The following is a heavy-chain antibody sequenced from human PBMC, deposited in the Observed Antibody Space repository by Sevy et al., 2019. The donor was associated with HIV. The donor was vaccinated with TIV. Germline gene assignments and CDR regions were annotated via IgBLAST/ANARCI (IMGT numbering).Heavy chain of an antibody. CDR2: ISYDGSNK. V-gene: IGHV3-30*18. J-gene: IGHJ4*02. Sequence: GGSLRLSCAASGFNFRTYGMHWVRQAPGKGLEWVAVISYDGSNKYYADSVKGRFTISRDNSKNTLYLQMNSLRAEDTAVYYCAKVGQDYYDSSVYFDYWGQGTLVTVSS. CDR3: AKVGQDYYDSSVYFDY. D-gene: IGHD3-22*01. CDR1: GFNFRTYG.